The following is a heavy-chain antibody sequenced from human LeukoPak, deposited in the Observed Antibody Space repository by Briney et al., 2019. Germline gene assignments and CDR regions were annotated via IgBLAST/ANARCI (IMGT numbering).Heavy chain of an antibody. Sequence: GGSLRLSCAASGFTLSTYAMSWVRQAPGKGLEWVSGISGSGGSTYYADSVKGRFTISGDNSKNTLYLQMNSLRAEDTAVYYCAKRSDGYSGFDYWGQGTLVTVSS. CDR2: ISGSGGST. D-gene: IGHD5-18*01. CDR3: AKRSDGYSGFDY. V-gene: IGHV3-23*01. CDR1: GFTLSTYA. J-gene: IGHJ4*02.